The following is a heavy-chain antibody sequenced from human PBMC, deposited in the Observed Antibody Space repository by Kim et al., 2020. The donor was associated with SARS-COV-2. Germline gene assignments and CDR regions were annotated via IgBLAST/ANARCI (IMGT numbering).Heavy chain of an antibody. J-gene: IGHJ4*02. Sequence: GGSLRLSCEASGFRFSNYVLNWVRQAPGKGLEWVSTIDGSGGTTDYADSGRGRFTISRDNSKNTLYLQMSGLRVEDTAVYYCARTEYISGPAFFDYWGRG. CDR2: IDGSGGTT. D-gene: IGHD6-19*01. CDR1: GFRFSNYV. CDR3: ARTEYISGPAFFDY. V-gene: IGHV3-23*01.